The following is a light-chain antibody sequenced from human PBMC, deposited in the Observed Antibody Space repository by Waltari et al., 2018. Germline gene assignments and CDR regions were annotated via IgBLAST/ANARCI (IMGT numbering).Light chain of an antibody. CDR3: QQHVSWPVT. CDR2: DAS. V-gene: IGKV3-11*01. J-gene: IGKJ2*01. CDR1: QAVSNY. Sequence: EIVLTQSPGTLSVSPGETATLSCRASQAVSNYLGWYQQKPGQPPRLLINDASNRAPGVPARFSGSGSGTDFTLTISSLEPEDFGVYYCQQHVSWPVTFGQGTKLEIK.